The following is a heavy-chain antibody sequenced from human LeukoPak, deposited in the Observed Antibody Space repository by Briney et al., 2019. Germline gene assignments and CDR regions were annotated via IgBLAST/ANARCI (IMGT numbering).Heavy chain of an antibody. V-gene: IGHV3-21*01. CDR1: GFTFSSYS. Sequence: GGSLRLSCAASGFTFSSYSMNWVRQAPGKGLEWVSSISSSSSYIYYADSVKGRFTISRDNAKNSLYLQMNSLRAEDTAVYYCARTAEDETGGEDIWGQGTMVTVSS. CDR3: ARTAEDETGGEDI. J-gene: IGHJ3*02. CDR2: ISSSSSYI. D-gene: IGHD7-27*01.